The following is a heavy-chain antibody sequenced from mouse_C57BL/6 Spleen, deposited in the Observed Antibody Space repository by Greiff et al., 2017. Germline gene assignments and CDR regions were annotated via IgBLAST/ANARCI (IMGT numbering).Heavy chain of an antibody. CDR2: IDPETGGT. CDR1: GYTFTDYE. Sequence: VQLQQSGAELVRPGASVTLSCKASGYTFTDYEMHWVKQTPVHGLEWIGAIDPETGGTAYKQKFKGKAILTADKSSSTAYMELRSLTSEDSAVYYCTRCPTAVEAWFAYWGQGTLVTVSA. J-gene: IGHJ3*01. CDR3: TRCPTAVEAWFAY. D-gene: IGHD1-1*01. V-gene: IGHV1-15*01.